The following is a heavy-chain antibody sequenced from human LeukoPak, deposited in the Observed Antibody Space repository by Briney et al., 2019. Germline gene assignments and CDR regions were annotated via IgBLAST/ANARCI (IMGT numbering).Heavy chain of an antibody. V-gene: IGHV4-34*01. CDR3: ARGYRYYVSGSYSNWFDP. CDR1: GGSFSGYY. Sequence: SETLSLTCAVYGGSFSGYYWSWIRQPPGKGLEWIGEINHSGSTNYNPSLKSRVTISVDTSKNQFSLKLSSVTAADTAVYYCARGYRYYVSGSYSNWFDPWGQGTLVTVSS. J-gene: IGHJ5*02. D-gene: IGHD3-10*01. CDR2: INHSGST.